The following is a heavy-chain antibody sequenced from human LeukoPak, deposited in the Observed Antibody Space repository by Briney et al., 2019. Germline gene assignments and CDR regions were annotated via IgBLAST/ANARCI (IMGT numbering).Heavy chain of an antibody. CDR2: IYYSGST. D-gene: IGHD1-1*01. Sequence: SETLSLTCTVSGGSISSHYWSWIRQPPGKGLEWIGYIYYSGSTNYNPSLESRVTISVDTSKNQFSLKLSSVTAADTAVYYCARSTGTEYYYYYYYMDVWGKGTTVTVSS. CDR1: GGSISSHY. CDR3: ARSTGTEYYYYYYYMDV. V-gene: IGHV4-59*11. J-gene: IGHJ6*03.